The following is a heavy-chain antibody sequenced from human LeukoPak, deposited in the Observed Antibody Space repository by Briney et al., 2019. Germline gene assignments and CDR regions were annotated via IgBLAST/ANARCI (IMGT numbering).Heavy chain of an antibody. CDR3: ARGSAIDY. V-gene: IGHV3-48*01. CDR2: ISSGSSTI. Sequence: GGSLRLSCAASGFTFSSYSMNWVRQAPGKGLEWVSYISSGSSTIYYADSVKGRFTISRDNAKNSLYLQMNSLRAEDTAVCYCARGSAIDYWGQGTLVTVSS. CDR1: GFTFSSYS. J-gene: IGHJ4*02.